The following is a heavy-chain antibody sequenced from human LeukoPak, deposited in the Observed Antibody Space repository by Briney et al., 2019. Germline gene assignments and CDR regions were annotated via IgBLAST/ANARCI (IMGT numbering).Heavy chain of an antibody. CDR1: GGSISSSSYY. D-gene: IGHD2-8*01. CDR2: IYYSGSS. CDR3: ARRMVYTDRGY. V-gene: IGHV4-39*01. Sequence: SETLSLTCTVSGGSISSSSYYWGWIRQPPGKGLEWIGSIYYSGSSYYNPSLKSRVTISVDTSKNQFSLKLSSVTAADTAVYYCARRMVYTDRGYWGQGTLVTVSS. J-gene: IGHJ4*02.